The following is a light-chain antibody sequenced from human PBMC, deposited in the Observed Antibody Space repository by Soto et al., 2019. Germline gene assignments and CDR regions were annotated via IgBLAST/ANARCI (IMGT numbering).Light chain of an antibody. V-gene: IGLV2-14*01. CDR1: SSDVGNYKY. CDR3: LSYTSSGTYV. J-gene: IGLJ1*01. Sequence: ALTHPASVSGSPGQSITISCTGTSSDVGNYKYVSWYQQHPGKAPKLMIYEVSNRPSGVSNRFSGSKSGNTASLTISGLQAEDETDYYCLSYTSSGTYVFGNGTKV. CDR2: EVS.